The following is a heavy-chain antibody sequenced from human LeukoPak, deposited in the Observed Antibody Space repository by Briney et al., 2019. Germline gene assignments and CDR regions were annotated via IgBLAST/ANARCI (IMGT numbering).Heavy chain of an antibody. CDR2: IKTKSDGGTT. J-gene: IGHJ5*02. Sequence: PGGSLRLSCAASGFTFSNAWMSWVRQAPGKGLEWVGLIKTKSDGGTTDYAAPVKGRFTISRDDSKNTLYLEMNSLRSEDTAFYYCTPHYPWLDPWGQGTLVTVSS. CDR1: GFTFSNAW. D-gene: IGHD1-26*01. V-gene: IGHV3-15*01. CDR3: TPHYPWLDP.